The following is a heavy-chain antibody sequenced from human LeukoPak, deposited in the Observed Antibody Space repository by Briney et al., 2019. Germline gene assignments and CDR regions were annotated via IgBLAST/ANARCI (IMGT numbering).Heavy chain of an antibody. CDR1: GFTFSTYA. CDR3: AKEVGAEA. CDR2: ISNSGDNT. V-gene: IGHV3-23*01. Sequence: GGSLRLSCAASGFTFSTYAMSWVRQAPGKGLQWVSRISNSGDNTDYADSVKGRFTISRDNSKNTLYLQMNSLRAEDTTVYYCAKEVGAEAWGQGTLVTVSS. D-gene: IGHD1-26*01. J-gene: IGHJ4*02.